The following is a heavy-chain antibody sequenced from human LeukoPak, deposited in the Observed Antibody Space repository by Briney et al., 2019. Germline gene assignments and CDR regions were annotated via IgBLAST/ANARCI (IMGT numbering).Heavy chain of an antibody. V-gene: IGHV3-30*18. CDR3: AKDVLALYDSSAHNWFDP. CDR2: ISYDGSNK. CDR1: GFTFSSYG. J-gene: IGHJ5*02. D-gene: IGHD3-22*01. Sequence: PGGSLRLSCAASGFTFSSYGMHWVRQAPGKGLEWVAVISYDGSNKYYADSVKGRFTISRDNSKNTLYLQMNSLRAEDTAVYYCAKDVLALYDSSAHNWFDPWGQGTLVTVSS.